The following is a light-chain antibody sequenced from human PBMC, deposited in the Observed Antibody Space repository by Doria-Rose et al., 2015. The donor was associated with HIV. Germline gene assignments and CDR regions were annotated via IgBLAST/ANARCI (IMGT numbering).Light chain of an antibody. CDR2: WAS. J-gene: IGKJ3*01. CDR1: QSLLYTSKNY. V-gene: IGKV4-1*01. CDR3: QQYYDTPS. Sequence: TQSPESLGMSLGERATLNCKSSQSLLYTSKNYLAWYQQKPGQTPKLLIYWASTRQSGVPARFSGSGSVADFTLTISSLEAEDVEVYYCQQYYDTPSFGPGTPVDI.